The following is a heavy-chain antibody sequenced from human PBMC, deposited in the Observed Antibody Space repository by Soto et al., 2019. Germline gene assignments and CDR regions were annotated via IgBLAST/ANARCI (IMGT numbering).Heavy chain of an antibody. CDR3: ARAGDYYDSSGYLALTAFDI. CDR1: GGSISSGDYY. Sequence: PSETLSLTCTVSGGSISSGDYYWSWIRQPPGKGLEWIGYIYYSGSTYYNPSLKSRVTISVDTSKNQFSLKLSSVTAADTAVYYCARAGDYYDSSGYLALTAFDIWGQGTVVTVSS. CDR2: IYYSGST. V-gene: IGHV4-30-4*01. D-gene: IGHD3-22*01. J-gene: IGHJ3*02.